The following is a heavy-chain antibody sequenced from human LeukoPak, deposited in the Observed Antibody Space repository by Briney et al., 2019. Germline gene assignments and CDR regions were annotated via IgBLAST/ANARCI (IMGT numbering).Heavy chain of an antibody. V-gene: IGHV3-23*01. Sequence: GGSLRLSCAASGFIFSSYVMSWVRQAPGKGLEWVSVITGSGDSTYYADSVKGRFTISRDNSKNTLYLQMNSLGADDTAVYYCAKDRDVTTVVFDYWGQGTLVTVSS. CDR3: AKDRDVTTVVFDY. D-gene: IGHD4-23*01. CDR1: GFIFSSYV. CDR2: ITGSGDST. J-gene: IGHJ4*02.